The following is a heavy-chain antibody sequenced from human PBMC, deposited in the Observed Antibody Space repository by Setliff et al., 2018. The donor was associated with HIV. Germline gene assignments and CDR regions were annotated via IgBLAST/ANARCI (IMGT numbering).Heavy chain of an antibody. CDR2: IYSDGRT. CDR3: AKGVKWLDP. D-gene: IGHD3-16*01. J-gene: IGHJ5*02. CDR1: GFIVSDTY. V-gene: IGHV3-53*01. Sequence: GGSLRLSCAASGFIVSDTYMTWVRQAPGKCLEWVSLIYSDGRTHYADSVKGLFTLSRDNSKNVMHLQMNGLRPEDTAGYYCAKGVKWLDPWGQGTLVTVSS.